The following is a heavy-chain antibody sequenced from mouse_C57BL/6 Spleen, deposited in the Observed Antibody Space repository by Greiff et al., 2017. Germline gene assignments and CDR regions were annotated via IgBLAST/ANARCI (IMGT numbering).Heavy chain of an antibody. V-gene: IGHV6-6*01. CDR1: GFTFSDAW. CDR3: TRKGEPYGLYAMDY. D-gene: IGHD1-2*01. CDR2: IRNKANNHAT. Sequence: EVKLVESGGGLVQPGGSMKLSCAASGFTFSDAWMDWVRQSPEKGLEWVAEIRNKANNHATYYAESVKGRFTISRDDSKSSVYLQMNSLRAEDTGIYYCTRKGEPYGLYAMDYWGQGTSVTVSS. J-gene: IGHJ4*01.